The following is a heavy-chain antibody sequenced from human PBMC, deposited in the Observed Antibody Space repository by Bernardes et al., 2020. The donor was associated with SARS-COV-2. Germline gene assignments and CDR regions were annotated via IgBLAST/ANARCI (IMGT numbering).Heavy chain of an antibody. Sequence: ASVKVSCKASGDTFINYYMHWVRQAPGQGLEWMGIINPSGGSTRYAEKFQGRVTMTRDTSTSTVYMELSSLRSEDTAVYYCARGHCSSTSCYARWGYYYYGMDVWGQGTTVTVSS. D-gene: IGHD2-2*01. CDR1: GDTFINYY. CDR2: INPSGGST. V-gene: IGHV1-46*01. J-gene: IGHJ6*02. CDR3: ARGHCSSTSCYARWGYYYYGMDV.